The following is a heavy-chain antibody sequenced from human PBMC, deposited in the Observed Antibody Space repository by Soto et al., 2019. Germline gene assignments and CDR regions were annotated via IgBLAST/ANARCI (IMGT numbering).Heavy chain of an antibody. CDR3: SREFGGDGYTGWFDP. J-gene: IGHJ5*02. Sequence: QVQLVQSGAEVKKPGSSVKVSCKASGGTFSSYTISWVRQAPGQGLEWMGRIIPILGIANYAQKFQGRVTITADKSTSTAYMELSSLRSEDTAVYYCSREFGGDGYTGWFDPWGQGTLVTVSS. V-gene: IGHV1-69*08. D-gene: IGHD2-21*01. CDR1: GGTFSSYT. CDR2: IIPILGIA.